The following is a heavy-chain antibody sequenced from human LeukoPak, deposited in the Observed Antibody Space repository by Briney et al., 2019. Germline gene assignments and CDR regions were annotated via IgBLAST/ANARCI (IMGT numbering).Heavy chain of an antibody. V-gene: IGHV4-34*01. CDR3: ARGGGDYYYGMDA. CDR2: INHSGST. CDR1: GGSFSGYY. J-gene: IGHJ6*02. D-gene: IGHD4-17*01. Sequence: SETMSLTCAVYGGSFSGYYWSWIRQPPGKGLEWIGEINHSGSTNYNPSLKSRVTISVDTSKNQFSLKLSSVTAADTAVYYCARGGGDYYYGMDAWGQGTTVTVSS.